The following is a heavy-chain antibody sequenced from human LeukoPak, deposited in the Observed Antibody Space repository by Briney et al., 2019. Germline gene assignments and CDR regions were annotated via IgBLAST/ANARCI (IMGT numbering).Heavy chain of an antibody. Sequence: ASVKVSCKASGGTFSSYAISWVRQAPGQGLEWMGGIIPIFGTANYEQKFQGRVTITADESTSTAYMEPSSLRSEDTAVYYCARAYYDSSGYNHAFDIWGQGTMVTVSS. CDR1: GGTFSSYA. V-gene: IGHV1-69*13. CDR2: IIPIFGTA. D-gene: IGHD3-22*01. CDR3: ARAYYDSSGYNHAFDI. J-gene: IGHJ3*02.